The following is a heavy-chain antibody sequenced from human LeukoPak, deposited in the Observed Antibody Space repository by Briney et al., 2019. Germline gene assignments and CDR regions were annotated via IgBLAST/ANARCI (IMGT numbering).Heavy chain of an antibody. CDR2: ISYDGSNK. CDR1: GFTFSDYY. V-gene: IGHV3-30*03. D-gene: IGHD6-25*01. J-gene: IGHJ3*02. Sequence: GGSLRLSCAASGFTFSDYYMSWIRQAPGKGLEWVAVISYDGSNKYYADSVKGRFTISRDNSKNSLYLQMNSLRAEDTALYYCARVLTARSGGYDAFDIWGQGTMVTVSS. CDR3: ARVLTARSGGYDAFDI.